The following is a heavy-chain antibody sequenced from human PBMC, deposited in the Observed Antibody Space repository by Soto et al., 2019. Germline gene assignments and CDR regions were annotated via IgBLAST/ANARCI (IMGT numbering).Heavy chain of an antibody. D-gene: IGHD3-10*01. Sequence: PGGSLRLSCEASGFTFNNYWMHWVRQGPGKGLTWVSRINSHGTSISYADSVKGRFSISRDNARNTLYLQMNSLRVEDTAVYYCARDPPGSGKYLYYGMDVWGQGTTVTVS. CDR3: ARDPPGSGKYLYYGMDV. CDR1: GFTFNNYW. J-gene: IGHJ6*02. V-gene: IGHV3-74*01. CDR2: INSHGTSI.